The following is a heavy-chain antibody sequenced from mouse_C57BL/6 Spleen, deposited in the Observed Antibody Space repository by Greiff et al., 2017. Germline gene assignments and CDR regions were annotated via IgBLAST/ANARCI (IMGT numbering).Heavy chain of an antibody. V-gene: IGHV1-18*01. CDR2: INPNNGGT. CDR1: GYTFTDYN. Sequence: VQLQQSGPELVKPGASVKIPCKASGYTFTDYNMDWVKQSHGKSLEWIGDINPNNGGTIYNQKFKGKATLTVDKSSSTAYMELRSLTSEDTAVYYCAKTGPRYFDVWGTGTTVTVSS. D-gene: IGHD4-1*01. J-gene: IGHJ1*03. CDR3: AKTGPRYFDV.